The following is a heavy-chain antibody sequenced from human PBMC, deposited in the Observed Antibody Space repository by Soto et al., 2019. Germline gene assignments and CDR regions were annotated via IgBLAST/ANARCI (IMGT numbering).Heavy chain of an antibody. CDR2: IIPIFGTA. Sequence: SVKVSCKASGGTFSSYAISWVRQAPGQGLEWMGGIIPIFGTANYAQKFQGRVTITADESTSTAYMELSSLRSEDTAVYYCARVLGDIVVVPSAPGEAFDIWGQGTMVTVSS. CDR1: GGTFSSYA. CDR3: ARVLGDIVVVPSAPGEAFDI. J-gene: IGHJ3*02. V-gene: IGHV1-69*13. D-gene: IGHD2-2*01.